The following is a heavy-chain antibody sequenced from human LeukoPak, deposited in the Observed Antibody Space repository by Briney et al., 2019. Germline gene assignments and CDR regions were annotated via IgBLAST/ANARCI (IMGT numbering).Heavy chain of an antibody. CDR3: AKDRDLRQGYYFDH. J-gene: IGHJ4*02. CDR2: IKQDGSKK. Sequence: PGGSLRLSCVASGFPFSSYRMTWVCQAPGKGLEWVANIKQDGSKKSYVDSVKGRFTISRDNAENSLYLQMNSLRAEDTAIYYCAKDRDLRQGYYFDHWGQGTLVTVSS. V-gene: IGHV3-7*03. CDR1: GFPFSSYR.